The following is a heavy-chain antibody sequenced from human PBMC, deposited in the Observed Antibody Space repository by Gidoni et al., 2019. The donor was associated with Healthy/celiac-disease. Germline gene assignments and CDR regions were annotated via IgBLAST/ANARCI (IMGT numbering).Heavy chain of an antibody. D-gene: IGHD6-13*01. Sequence: QVQLVASGGGLVKPGGSLRLSCAASGFTFSDYYMSWIRQGPGKVRERVSYSSSSGSTIYYADSVKGRFTISRDNAKNALYLQMNSLRAEDTAVYYCARDGYSSSGYSNYWGQGTLVTVSS. J-gene: IGHJ4*02. CDR1: GFTFSDYY. CDR2: SSSSGSTI. CDR3: ARDGYSSSGYSNY. V-gene: IGHV3-11*01.